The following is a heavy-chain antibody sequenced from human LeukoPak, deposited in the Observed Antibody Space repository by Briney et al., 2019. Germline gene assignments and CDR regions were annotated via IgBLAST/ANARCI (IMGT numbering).Heavy chain of an antibody. CDR2: INHSGST. CDR3: ARDKTVTALGDYYYYMDV. J-gene: IGHJ6*03. D-gene: IGHD4-11*01. V-gene: IGHV4-34*01. Sequence: PSDTLSLTCAVYGGSFSGYYWSWLRQPPGKGLEWLGEINHSGSTSYNPSLKSRVTISVDTSKNQFSLKLSSVTAADTAVYYCARDKTVTALGDYYYYMDVWGKGTTVTVSS. CDR1: GGSFSGYY.